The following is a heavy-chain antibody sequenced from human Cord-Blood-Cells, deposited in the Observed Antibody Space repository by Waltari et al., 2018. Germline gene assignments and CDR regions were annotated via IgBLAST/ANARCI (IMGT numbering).Heavy chain of an antibody. CDR1: GGTFSSYA. J-gene: IGHJ4*02. D-gene: IGHD3-22*01. CDR2: IIPIFGTA. V-gene: IGHV1-69*01. CDR3: ALYYYDSSGPYYFDY. Sequence: QVQLVQSGAEVKKPGSSVKVSCKASGGTFSSYAISWVRQAPGQGLEWMGGIIPIFGTANYAQNFQGRVTITADESTSTAYMELSSLRSEDMAVYYCALYYYDSSGPYYFDYWGQGTLVTVSS.